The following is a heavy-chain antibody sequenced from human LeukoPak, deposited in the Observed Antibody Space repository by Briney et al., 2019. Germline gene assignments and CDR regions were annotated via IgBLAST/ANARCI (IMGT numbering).Heavy chain of an antibody. Sequence: SVKVSCKASGGTFSSYAISWVRQAPGQGLEWMGGIIPIFGTANYAQKFQGRVTITADKSTSTAYMELSSLRSEDTDVYYCATGSFYDSSGYYSSHDYWGQGTLVTVSS. CDR1: GGTFSSYA. D-gene: IGHD3-22*01. CDR3: ATGSFYDSSGYYSSHDY. V-gene: IGHV1-69*06. CDR2: IIPIFGTA. J-gene: IGHJ4*02.